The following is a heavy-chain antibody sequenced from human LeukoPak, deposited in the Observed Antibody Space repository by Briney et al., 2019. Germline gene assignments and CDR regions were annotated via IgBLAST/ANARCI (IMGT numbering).Heavy chain of an antibody. D-gene: IGHD4-23*01. CDR2: IYRNGVI. V-gene: IGHV3-66*01. J-gene: IGHJ3*02. CDR1: GFSVTTNY. CDR3: ARDRIYGGNSGALDI. Sequence: GGSLRLSCEASGFSVTTNYMTWARQAPGKGLEWVSTIYRNGVIYYADSVKGRFTISRDNSQNTLYLHMSILSAEDTAVYYCARDRIYGGNSGALDIWGQGTMVTVSS.